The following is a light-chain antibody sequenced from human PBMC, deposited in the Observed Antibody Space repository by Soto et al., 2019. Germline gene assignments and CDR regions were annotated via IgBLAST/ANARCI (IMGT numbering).Light chain of an antibody. CDR3: QQSYSTPYT. CDR1: QSISSY. CDR2: ATS. V-gene: IGKV1-39*01. J-gene: IGKJ2*01. Sequence: DIKMTQSPSYLSASVGDRVTITWRASQSISSYLNWYQQKPGKAPKLLIYATSSLQSGVPSRFSGSGSGTDFTLTISSLQPDDFAPYYCQQSYSTPYTFGQGTKLAIK.